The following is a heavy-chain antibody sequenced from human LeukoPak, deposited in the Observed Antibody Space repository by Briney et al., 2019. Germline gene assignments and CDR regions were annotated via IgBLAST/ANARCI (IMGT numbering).Heavy chain of an antibody. CDR2: ISGSGGST. V-gene: IGHV3-23*01. Sequence: GGSLRLSCAASGFTFGSYAMGWVRQAQGKGLEWVSAISGSGGSTYYADSVKGRFTISRDNSKNTLYLQMNSLRAEDTAVYYCAKGLYGDYLFDYWGQGTLVTVSS. J-gene: IGHJ4*02. CDR1: GFTFGSYA. CDR3: AKGLYGDYLFDY. D-gene: IGHD4-17*01.